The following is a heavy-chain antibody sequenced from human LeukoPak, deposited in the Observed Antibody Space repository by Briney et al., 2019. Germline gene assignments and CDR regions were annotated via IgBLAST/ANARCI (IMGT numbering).Heavy chain of an antibody. CDR1: RYTFTSYG. Sequence: VSVKVSCKASRYTFTSYGISRVRQAPGQGREWMGWISAYNGNTNSAQKLQGRVTTTTDTSTSTAYMELRSLRYDDTAVYYCARQSRTLYAFDIWGGGTMVTVSS. J-gene: IGHJ3*02. D-gene: IGHD3-16*01. CDR3: ARQSRTLYAFDI. V-gene: IGHV1-18*01. CDR2: ISAYNGNT.